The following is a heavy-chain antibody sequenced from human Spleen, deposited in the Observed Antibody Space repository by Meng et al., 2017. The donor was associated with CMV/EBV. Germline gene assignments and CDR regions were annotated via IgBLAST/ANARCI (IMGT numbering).Heavy chain of an antibody. D-gene: IGHD1-1*01. V-gene: IGHV5-51*01. CDR1: GYSFTSYW. CDR3: ARHLLLEPWGGAFDI. Sequence: GESLKISCKGSGYSFTSYWIGWVRQMAGKALECMGIIYPGDSDTRYSPSFQGQVTISADKSISTAYLQWSSLKASDTAMYYCARHLLLEPWGGAFDIWGQGTMVTVSS. J-gene: IGHJ3*02. CDR2: IYPGDSDT.